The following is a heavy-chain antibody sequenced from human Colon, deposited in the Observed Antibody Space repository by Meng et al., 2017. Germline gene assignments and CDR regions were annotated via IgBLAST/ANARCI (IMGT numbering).Heavy chain of an antibody. CDR2: IDYSRSI. CDR1: GGSVSSGSHY. CDR3: AGGPWELDY. J-gene: IGHJ4*02. V-gene: IGHV4-61*01. Sequence: RQGSGPGLFWPSAPLPLTCTVSGGSVSSGSHYWCWIRQPPGKGLEWIGYIDYSRSINYYPSLKSRVTMSVDTSKNQFSLNLSSVTAADTAVYYCAGGPWELDYWGQGTLVTVSS. D-gene: IGHD1-26*01.